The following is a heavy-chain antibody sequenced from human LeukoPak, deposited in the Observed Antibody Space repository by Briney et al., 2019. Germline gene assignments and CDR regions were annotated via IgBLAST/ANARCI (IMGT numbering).Heavy chain of an antibody. Sequence: PGGSLRLSCAASGFTFNNYAMSWVRQAPGKGLEWVSAISGSDAGTFYADSVKGRFTISRDNSKNTLYLQMNSLRAEDTAVYYCAEEEPEAAAYDYWGQGTLVTVSS. CDR1: GFTFNNYA. J-gene: IGHJ4*02. CDR3: AEEEPEAAAYDY. CDR2: ISGSDAGT. V-gene: IGHV3-23*01. D-gene: IGHD6-13*01.